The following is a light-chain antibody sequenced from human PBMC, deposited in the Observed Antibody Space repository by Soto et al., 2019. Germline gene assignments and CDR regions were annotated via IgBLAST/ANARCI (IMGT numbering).Light chain of an antibody. CDR1: SSDVGSYNL. CDR2: EGT. V-gene: IGLV2-23*01. J-gene: IGLJ2*01. Sequence: QSALTQPASVSGSPGQSITLSCTGTSSDVGSYNLVSWYQLHPGKAPKLMIYEGTKRPSGVSNRFSGSKSGSTASLTISGLQAEDEADYSCCSYAGSSSYVVFGGATKLTVL. CDR3: CSYAGSSSYVV.